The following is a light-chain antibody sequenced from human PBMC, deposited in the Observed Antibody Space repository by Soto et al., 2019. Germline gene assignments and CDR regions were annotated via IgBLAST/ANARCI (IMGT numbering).Light chain of an antibody. CDR2: AAS. V-gene: IGKV1-27*01. J-gene: IGKJ1*01. Sequence: DIQMTQSPSSLSASVRDRVTITCRASQGISNYLAWYQQKPGKVPKLLIYAASTLQSGVPSRFSGSGSGTDHTLTISSLQPEDVANYHCQEYDSAPWTFGQGTKVELK. CDR3: QEYDSAPWT. CDR1: QGISNY.